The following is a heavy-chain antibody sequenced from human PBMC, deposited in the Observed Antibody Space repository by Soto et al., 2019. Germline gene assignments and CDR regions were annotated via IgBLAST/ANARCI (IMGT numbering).Heavy chain of an antibody. CDR2: IYYSGST. J-gene: IGHJ4*02. CDR1: GGSFSGYY. Sequence: SETLSLTCAVYGGSFSGYYWSWIRQPPGKGLEWIGYIYYSGSTYCNPSLKSRVTISVGTSKNQFSLKLSSVTAADTAVYYCARSSTSANYFDYWGQGTLVTVSS. D-gene: IGHD2-2*01. V-gene: IGHV4-34*09. CDR3: ARSSTSANYFDY.